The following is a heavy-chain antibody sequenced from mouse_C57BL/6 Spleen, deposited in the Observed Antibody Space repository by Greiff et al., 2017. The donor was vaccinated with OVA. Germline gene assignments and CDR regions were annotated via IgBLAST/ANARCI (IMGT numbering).Heavy chain of an antibody. J-gene: IGHJ4*01. CDR2: INPGSGGT. D-gene: IGHD1-1*01. CDR3: ARGRVITTAVDY. Sequence: VKLQESGAELVRPGTSVKVSCKASGYAFTNYLIEWVKQRPGQGLEWIGVINPGSGGTNYNEKFKGKATLTADKSSSTAYMQLSSLTSEDSAVYFCARGRVITTAVDYWGQGTSVTVSS. V-gene: IGHV1-54*01. CDR1: GYAFTNYL.